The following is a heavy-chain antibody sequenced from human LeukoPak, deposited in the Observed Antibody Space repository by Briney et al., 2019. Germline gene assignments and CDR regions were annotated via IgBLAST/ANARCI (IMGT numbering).Heavy chain of an antibody. D-gene: IGHD3-10*01. Sequence: SAKVSCKASGGTFSSYAISWVRQAPGQGLEWMGRIIPILGIANYAQKFQGRVTITADKSTSTAYMELSSLRSEDTAVYYCARDHFGLFDYWGQGTLVTVSS. CDR3: ARDHFGLFDY. CDR2: IIPILGIA. CDR1: GGTFSSYA. V-gene: IGHV1-69*04. J-gene: IGHJ4*02.